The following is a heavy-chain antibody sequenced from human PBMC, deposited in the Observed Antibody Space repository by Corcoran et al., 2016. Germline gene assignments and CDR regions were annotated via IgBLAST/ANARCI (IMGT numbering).Heavy chain of an antibody. CDR2: MSSTSSYI. D-gene: IGHD1-26*01. V-gene: IGHV3-21*01. CDR1: GFTFSSYS. J-gene: IGHJ4*02. CDR3: ARDRSSGISGSYEG. Sequence: EVQLVESGGGLVKPGGSLRLSCAASGFTFSSYSMNWVRQAPGKGLEWVSSMSSTSSYIYYADSVKGRFTISRDNAKNSLYLQMNSLRAEDTAVYYCARDRSSGISGSYEGWGQGTLVTVSS.